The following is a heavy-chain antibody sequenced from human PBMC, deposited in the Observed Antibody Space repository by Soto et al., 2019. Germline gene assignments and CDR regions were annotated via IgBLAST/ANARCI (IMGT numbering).Heavy chain of an antibody. V-gene: IGHV1-69*01. CDR3: ARGTVVTRDYYYYGMDV. J-gene: IGHJ6*02. CDR2: IIPIFGTA. D-gene: IGHD2-15*01. CDR1: GGTFSSYA. Sequence: QVQLVQSGAEVKKPGSSVKVSCKASGGTFSSYAISWVRQAPGQGLEWMGGIIPIFGTANYAQKFQGRVTITAEESTSTAYMELSSLRSEDTAVYYCARGTVVTRDYYYYGMDVWGQGTTVTVSS.